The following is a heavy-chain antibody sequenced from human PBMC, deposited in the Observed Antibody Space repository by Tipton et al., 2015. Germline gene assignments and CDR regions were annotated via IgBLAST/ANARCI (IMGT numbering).Heavy chain of an antibody. CDR2: ISGSGGST. D-gene: IGHD3-10*01. CDR1: GFTFSSYA. J-gene: IGHJ4*02. V-gene: IGHV3-23*01. CDR3: ANTYYGSGSYSDY. Sequence: SLRLSCAASGFTFSSYAMSWVRQAPGKGLEWVSAISGSGGSTFYADSVKGRFTISRDNSKNTLYLQMNSLRAEDTAVYYCANTYYGSGSYSDYWGQGTLVTVSS.